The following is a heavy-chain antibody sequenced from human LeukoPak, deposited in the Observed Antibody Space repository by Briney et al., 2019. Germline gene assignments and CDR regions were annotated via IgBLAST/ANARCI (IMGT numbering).Heavy chain of an antibody. D-gene: IGHD1-1*01. Sequence: PSETLSLTCTVSGGSMSGYYWSWIRQPPGKGLEWIGYIYYSGSANYNPSLKSRVTISTDPSRNQFSLKVTSVTAADTAVYYCARDGTIGRLIGWFDPWGQGTLVTVSS. CDR2: IYYSGSA. V-gene: IGHV4-59*01. CDR3: ARDGTIGRLIGWFDP. J-gene: IGHJ5*02. CDR1: GGSMSGYY.